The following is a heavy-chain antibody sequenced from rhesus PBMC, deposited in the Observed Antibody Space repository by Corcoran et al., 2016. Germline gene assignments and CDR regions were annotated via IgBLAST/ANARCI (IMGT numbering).Heavy chain of an antibody. CDR2: ITYSGST. J-gene: IGHJ4*01. CDR3: ARERSSGWFDY. V-gene: IGHV4-122*02. CDR1: GYSISRGYY. D-gene: IGHD6-31*01. Sequence: QVQLQESGPGLVKPSETLSLTCAVSGYSISRGYYWSLIRQPPGKGLEWIGYITYSGSTSYNPSLKSRVTISRDTSKNQFSLKLSSVTAADTAVYYCARERSSGWFDYWGQGVLVTVSS.